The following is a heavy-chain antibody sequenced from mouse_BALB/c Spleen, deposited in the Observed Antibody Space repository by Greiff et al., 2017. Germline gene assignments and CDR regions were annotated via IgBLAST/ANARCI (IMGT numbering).Heavy chain of an antibody. CDR3: TRRYGNPYYAMDY. Sequence: QVQLQQSGAELVKPGASVKLSCKASGYTFTSYYMYWVKQRPGQGLEWIGGINPSNGGTNFNEKFKSKATLTVDKSSSTAYMQLSSLTSEDSAVYYCTRRYGNPYYAMDYWGQGTLVTVSA. CDR1: GYTFTSYY. CDR2: INPSNGGT. J-gene: IGHJ3*01. D-gene: IGHD2-1*01. V-gene: IGHV1S81*02.